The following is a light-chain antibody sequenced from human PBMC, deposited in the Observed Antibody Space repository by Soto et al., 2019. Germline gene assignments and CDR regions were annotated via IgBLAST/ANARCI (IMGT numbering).Light chain of an antibody. CDR3: QQYGSSPLT. Sequence: EIVMTQSPATLSVSPGETATLSCRASQSLTSYLAWYQQKPDQAPRLLIYGISTRATDIPARFSGSGSGTDFTLTISRLEPEDFAVYYCQQYGSSPLTFGQGTKVDIK. V-gene: IGKV3-20*01. CDR1: QSLTSY. CDR2: GIS. J-gene: IGKJ1*01.